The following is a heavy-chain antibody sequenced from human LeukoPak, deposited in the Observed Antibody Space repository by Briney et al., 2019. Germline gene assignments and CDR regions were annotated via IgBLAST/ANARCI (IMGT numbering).Heavy chain of an antibody. V-gene: IGHV3-11*01. CDR3: AREGVVPAAYYYYGMDV. CDR2: ISSSGSTI. CDR1: GFTFSDYY. D-gene: IGHD2-2*01. J-gene: IGHJ6*02. Sequence: WGSLRLSCAASGFTFSDYYMSWIRQAPGKGLEWVSYISSSGSTIYYADSVKGRFTISRDNAKNSLYLQMNSLRAEDTAVYYCAREGVVPAAYYYYGMDVWGQGTTVTVSS.